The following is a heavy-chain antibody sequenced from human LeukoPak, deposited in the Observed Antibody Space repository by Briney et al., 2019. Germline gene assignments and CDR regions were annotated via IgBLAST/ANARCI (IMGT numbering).Heavy chain of an antibody. D-gene: IGHD1-26*01. CDR3: AGVSGSYFVDN. CDR1: GGSISSSSYY. J-gene: IGHJ4*02. CDR2: IYYSGST. V-gene: IGHV4-39*07. Sequence: SETLSLTCTVSGGSISSSSYYWGWIRQPPGKGLEWIGSIYYSGSTYYNPSLKSRVTISVDTSKNQFSLKLSSVTAADTAVYYCAGVSGSYFVDNWGQGTLVTVSS.